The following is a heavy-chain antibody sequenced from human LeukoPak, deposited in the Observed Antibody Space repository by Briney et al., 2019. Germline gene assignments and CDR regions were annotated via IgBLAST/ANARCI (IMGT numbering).Heavy chain of an antibody. V-gene: IGHV4-38-2*01. CDR1: GYSISNGYY. CDR2: IYHSGST. J-gene: IGHJ4*02. D-gene: IGHD4-17*01. Sequence: SETLSLTCVVSGYSISNGYYWGWLRQPPGKVLEFIGKIYHSGSTYYNPSLKSRVTISVDTSNNQFSLKLSSVTAADTAVYYCARKNDYGDYRSFDYWGQGTLVTVSS. CDR3: ARKNDYGDYRSFDY.